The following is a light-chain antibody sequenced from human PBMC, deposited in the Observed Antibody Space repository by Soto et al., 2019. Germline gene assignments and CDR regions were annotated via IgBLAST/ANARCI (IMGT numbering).Light chain of an antibody. CDR3: QSFDSSNYV. Sequence: NFMLTQPHSVSESPGKTVTISCTRSSGTIASNYVQWFQQRPGSAPTTVIYEDNQRPSGVPDRFSGSLDSSSNSASLTISGLKTEDEADYYCQSFDSSNYVFGTGTKVTVL. J-gene: IGLJ1*01. CDR2: EDN. V-gene: IGLV6-57*04. CDR1: SGTIASNY.